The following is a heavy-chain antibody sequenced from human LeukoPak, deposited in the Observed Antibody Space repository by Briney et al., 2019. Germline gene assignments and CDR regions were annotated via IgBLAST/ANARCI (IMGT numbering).Heavy chain of an antibody. J-gene: IGHJ5*02. CDR3: ARDKGYCSSTSCYDWFDP. V-gene: IGHV3-33*01. CDR2: IWYDGSNK. CDR1: GFTFSSYG. Sequence: GRSLRLSCAASGFTFSSYGMHWVRQAPGKGLEWVAVIWYDGSNKYYADSVKGRFTISRDNSKNTLYLQMNSLRAEDTAVYYCARDKGYCSSTSCYDWFDPWGQGTLVTGSS. D-gene: IGHD2-2*01.